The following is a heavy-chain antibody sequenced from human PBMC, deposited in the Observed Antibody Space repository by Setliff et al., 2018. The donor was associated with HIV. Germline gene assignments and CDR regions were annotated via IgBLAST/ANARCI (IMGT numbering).Heavy chain of an antibody. J-gene: IGHJ6*03. CDR1: GYSISNDYY. CDR3: ASHQHNFTGYYYYYYYMAV. D-gene: IGHD3-9*01. CDR2: ISYSGTT. Sequence: SETLSLTCAVSGYSISNDYYWGWIRQPPGKGLEWIGSISYSGTTFYNPSLKSRVSISVDTSTDHFSLKLSSVTAADTAVYYCASHQHNFTGYYYYYYYMAVWGRGTMVTVSS. V-gene: IGHV4-38-2*01.